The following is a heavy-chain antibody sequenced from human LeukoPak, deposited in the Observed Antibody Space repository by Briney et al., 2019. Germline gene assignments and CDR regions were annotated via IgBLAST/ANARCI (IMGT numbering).Heavy chain of an antibody. J-gene: IGHJ6*03. CDR1: GGSISSYY. D-gene: IGHD5-18*01. CDR2: IYYSGST. V-gene: IGHV4-59*01. CDR3: TGYSYGPYYYYYYMDV. Sequence: SETLSLTCTVSGGSISSYYWSWIRQPPGKGLEWIGYIYYSGSTNYNPSLKSRVTISVDTSKNQFSLKLSSVTAADTAVYYCTGYSYGPYYYYYYMDVWGKGTTVTVSS.